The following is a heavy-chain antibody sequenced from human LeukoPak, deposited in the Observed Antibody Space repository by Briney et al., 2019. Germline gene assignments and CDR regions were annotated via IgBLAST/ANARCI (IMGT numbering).Heavy chain of an antibody. CDR1: GFTFSSYA. V-gene: IGHV3-30-3*01. Sequence: PGRSLSLSCAASGFTFSSYAMHWVRQAPGKGLEWVAVISYDGSNKYYADSVKGRFTISRDNSKNTLYLQMNSLRAEDTAVYYCARGPVSQSKVIAARPSAGYYFDYWGQGTLVTVSS. CDR2: ISYDGSNK. J-gene: IGHJ4*02. CDR3: ARGPVSQSKVIAARPSAGYYFDY. D-gene: IGHD6-6*01.